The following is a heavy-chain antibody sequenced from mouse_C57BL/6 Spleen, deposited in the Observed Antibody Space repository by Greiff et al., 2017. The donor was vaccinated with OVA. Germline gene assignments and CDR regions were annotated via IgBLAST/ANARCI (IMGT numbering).Heavy chain of an antibody. CDR1: GYAFSSYW. J-gene: IGHJ2*01. Sequence: VQLQQSGAELVKPGASVKISCKASGYAFSSYWMNWVKQRPGKGLEWIGQIYPGDGDTNYNGKFKGKATLTADKSSSTAYMQLSSLTSEDSAVYFCARLTDGYYLDYWGQGTTLTVSS. CDR2: IYPGDGDT. D-gene: IGHD2-3*01. V-gene: IGHV1-80*01. CDR3: ARLTDGYYLDY.